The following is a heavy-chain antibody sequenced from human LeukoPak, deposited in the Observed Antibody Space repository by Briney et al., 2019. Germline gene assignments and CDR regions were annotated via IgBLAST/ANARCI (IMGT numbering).Heavy chain of an antibody. CDR1: GFTFTSSA. V-gene: IGHV1-58*02. D-gene: IGHD3-3*01. J-gene: IGHJ4*02. CDR2: IVVGSGNT. CDR3: AADSPYDFWSGQTRGFDY. Sequence: SVKVPCKASGFTFTSSAMQWGRQARGQRLEWIGWIVVGSGNTNYAQKFQERVTITRDMSTSTAYMELSSLRSEDTAVYYCAADSPYDFWSGQTRGFDYWGQGTLVTVSS.